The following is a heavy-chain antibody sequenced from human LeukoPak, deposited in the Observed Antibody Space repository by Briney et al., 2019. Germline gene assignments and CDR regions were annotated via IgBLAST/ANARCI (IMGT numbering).Heavy chain of an antibody. D-gene: IGHD6-13*01. CDR1: GGSFSGHY. CDR3: ARKEGGQLANTRRWFDP. CDR2: INHSGST. Sequence: SETLSLTCAVYGGSFSGHYWSWIRQPPGKGLEWIGEINHSGSTNYNPSLKSRVTISVDTSKNQSSLKVTSVTAADTAVYYCARKEGGQLANTRRWFDPLGQGALVTVSS. J-gene: IGHJ5*02. V-gene: IGHV4-34*01.